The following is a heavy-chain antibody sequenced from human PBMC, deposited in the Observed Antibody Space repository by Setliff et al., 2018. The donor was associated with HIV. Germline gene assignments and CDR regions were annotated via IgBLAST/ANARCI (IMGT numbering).Heavy chain of an antibody. CDR2: IYYSGRT. CDR1: GYSISSGYY. CDR3: ARVGWDYYDSSGVGEFDY. V-gene: IGHV4-38-2*02. D-gene: IGHD3-22*01. Sequence: PSETLSLTCTVSGYSISSGYYWGWIRQPPGKGLEWIGSIYYSGRTYYNPSLKSRVTISVDTSKNQFSLKLSSVTAADTAVYYWARVGWDYYDSSGVGEFDYWGQGTLVTVSS. J-gene: IGHJ4*02.